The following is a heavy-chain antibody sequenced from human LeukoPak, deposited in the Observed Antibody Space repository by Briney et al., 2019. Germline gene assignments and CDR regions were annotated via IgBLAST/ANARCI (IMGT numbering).Heavy chain of an antibody. CDR1: GFTFSSYS. V-gene: IGHV3-21*01. D-gene: IGHD4-23*01. J-gene: IGHJ4*02. CDR3: ARVLRWAPTQGLYYFDY. CDR2: ISSSSSYI. Sequence: PGGSLRLSCAASGFTFSSYSMNWVRQAPGKGLEWVSSISSSSSYICYADSVKGRFTISRDNAKNSLYLQMNSLRAEDTAVYYCARVLRWAPTQGLYYFDYWGQGTLVTVS.